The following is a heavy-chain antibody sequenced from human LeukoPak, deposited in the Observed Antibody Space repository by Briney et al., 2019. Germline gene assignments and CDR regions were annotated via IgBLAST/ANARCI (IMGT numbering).Heavy chain of an antibody. J-gene: IGHJ4*02. CDR1: GFSFSSSA. CDR3: ASAWHLGIVVVMLDY. Sequence: GGSLRLSCAASGFSFSSSAMSWVRQAPGKGLEWVSGISGGAGSTYYADALKGRFTISRDNSKNTLYLQMSSLRAEDTAVYYCASAWHLGIVVVMLDYWGQGTLVTVSS. V-gene: IGHV3-23*01. D-gene: IGHD3-22*01. CDR2: ISGGAGST.